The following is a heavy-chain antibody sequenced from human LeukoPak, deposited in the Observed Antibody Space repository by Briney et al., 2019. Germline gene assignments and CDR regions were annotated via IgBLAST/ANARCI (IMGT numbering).Heavy chain of an antibody. V-gene: IGHV1-18*01. J-gene: IGHJ5*02. Sequence: EASVKVSCKASGYIFTSYGINWVRQAPGQGLEWMGWISVYDNTTNYAQKLQGRVTMTTDTSTSTAYMELRSLRSDDTAVYYCARPMYYDILTGENWFDPWGQGTLVTVSP. D-gene: IGHD3-9*01. CDR3: ARPMYYDILTGENWFDP. CDR2: ISVYDNTT. CDR1: GYIFTSYG.